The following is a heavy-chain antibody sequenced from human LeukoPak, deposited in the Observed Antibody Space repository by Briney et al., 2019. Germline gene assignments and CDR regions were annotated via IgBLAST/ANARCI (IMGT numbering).Heavy chain of an antibody. V-gene: IGHV3-23*01. CDR3: AKDRQEPAYSSSWSAAFYYFDY. J-gene: IGHJ4*02. CDR2: ISGSGGST. Sequence: GGSLRLSCAASGFTFSSYAVSWVRQAPGKGLEWVSAISGSGGSTYYADSVKGRFTISRDNSKNTLYLQMNSLRAEDTAVYYCAKDRQEPAYSSSWSAAFYYFDYWGQGTLVTVSS. D-gene: IGHD6-13*01. CDR1: GFTFSSYA.